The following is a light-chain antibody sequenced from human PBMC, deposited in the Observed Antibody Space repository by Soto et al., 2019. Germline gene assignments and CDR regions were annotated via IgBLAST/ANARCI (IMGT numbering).Light chain of an antibody. V-gene: IGKV1-5*03. CDR1: QNINSW. CDR3: QQYNSYSWT. CDR2: KAP. J-gene: IGKJ1*01. Sequence: DIQMTQSPSTLSASVGDRVTITCRASQNINSWLAWYQQKPGKAPNLLIYKAPSLESGVPSRFSGSGSGTEFTLTISSLQPDDFATYYCQQYNSYSWTFGQGTKVEIK.